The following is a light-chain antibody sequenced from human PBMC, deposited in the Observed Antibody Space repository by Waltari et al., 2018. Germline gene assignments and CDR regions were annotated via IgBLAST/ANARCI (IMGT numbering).Light chain of an antibody. CDR2: ATS. CDR1: QSISGY. V-gene: IGKV1-39*01. J-gene: IGKJ2*01. CDR3: QQSYRAPYT. Sequence: DIQLTQSPSSVSASVGDRVTITCRASQSISGYLNWYQQKPGKAPNFLIYATSNLLSGVPSRFSGSESGAEFTLTISSLREEDFATYYCQQSYRAPYTFGQGTKVEIK.